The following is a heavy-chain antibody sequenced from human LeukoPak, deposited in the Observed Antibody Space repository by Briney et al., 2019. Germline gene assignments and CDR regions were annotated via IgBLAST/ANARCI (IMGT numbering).Heavy chain of an antibody. CDR1: GFTFRNYD. V-gene: IGHV3-30*03. Sequence: GGSLRLSCEASGFTFRNYDMHWVRQAPGKGLEWVAVISRDGINEYYADSVRGRFTISRDNSKNTVYLQMNSQSAEDTAVYYCARDQTGGYSDYWGQGTLVTVSS. CDR3: ARDQTGGYSDY. D-gene: IGHD3-10*01. J-gene: IGHJ4*02. CDR2: ISRDGINE.